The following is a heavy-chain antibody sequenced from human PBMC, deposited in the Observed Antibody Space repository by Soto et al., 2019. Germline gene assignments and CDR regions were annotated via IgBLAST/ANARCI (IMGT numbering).Heavy chain of an antibody. J-gene: IGHJ4*02. D-gene: IGHD1-26*01. V-gene: IGHV3-33*01. CDR2: IWYDGSHE. Sequence: QVQLVESGGGVVQPGRSLRLSCAASGFIFSNYGMHWVRQAPGKGLEWVAVIWYDGSHESYADSVKGRFTISRDNSKNTLFLQMNSLRAEDTAVYYCARGGAMGVDYWGQGTLVTVSS. CDR1: GFIFSNYG. CDR3: ARGGAMGVDY.